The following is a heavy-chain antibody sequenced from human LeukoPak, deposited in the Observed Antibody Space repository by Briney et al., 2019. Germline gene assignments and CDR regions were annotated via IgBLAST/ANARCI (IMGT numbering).Heavy chain of an antibody. D-gene: IGHD3-3*01. Sequence: GGSLRLSCPASGFTFSSYAMSWVRQAPGKGLEWVSVISGSGGSIYYADSVKGRFTISRDNSKNTLYLQMNSLRAEDTAIYYCAKEGGTYDFFGGFFDYWGQGTLVTVSS. J-gene: IGHJ4*02. V-gene: IGHV3-23*01. CDR2: ISGSGGSI. CDR1: GFTFSSYA. CDR3: AKEGGTYDFFGGFFDY.